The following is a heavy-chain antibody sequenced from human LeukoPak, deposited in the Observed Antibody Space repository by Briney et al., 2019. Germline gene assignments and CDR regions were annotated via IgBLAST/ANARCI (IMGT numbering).Heavy chain of an antibody. Sequence: GSLRLSCAASGFTFSSYGMSWIRQPPGKGLEWIGEINHSGSTNYNPSLKSRVTISVDTSKNQFSLKLSSVTAADTAVYYCATAAVYWFDPWGQGTLVTVSS. J-gene: IGHJ5*02. CDR1: GFTFSSYG. D-gene: IGHD6-13*01. CDR3: ATAAVYWFDP. V-gene: IGHV4-34*08. CDR2: INHSGST.